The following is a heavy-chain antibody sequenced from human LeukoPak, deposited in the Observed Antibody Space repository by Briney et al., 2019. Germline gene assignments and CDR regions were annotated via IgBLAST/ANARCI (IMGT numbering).Heavy chain of an antibody. CDR2: IYYSGST. V-gene: IGHV4-59*01. J-gene: IGHJ4*02. CDR3: ARYSGSYSVPYYFDY. D-gene: IGHD1-26*01. Sequence: SETLSLACTVSGGSISSYYWSWIRQPPGKGLEWIGYIYYSGSTNYNPSLKSRVTISVDTSKNQFSLKLSSVTAADTAVYYCARYSGSYSVPYYFDYWGQGTLVTVSS. CDR1: GGSISSYY.